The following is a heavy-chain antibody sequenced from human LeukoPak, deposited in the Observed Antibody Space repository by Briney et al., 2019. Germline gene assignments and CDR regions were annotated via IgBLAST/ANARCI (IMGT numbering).Heavy chain of an antibody. J-gene: IGHJ3*02. CDR2: IYYSGST. CDR3: ARVGGITMIVVLITDAFDI. Sequence: SETLSLTCTVSGDSISGSSHYWGWIRQPPGKGLEWIGNIYYSGSTYHNPSLKSRVTISVDTSKNQFSLKLSSVTAADTSVYYCARVGGITMIVVLITDAFDIWGQGTMVTVSS. CDR1: GDSISGSSHY. V-gene: IGHV4-39*01. D-gene: IGHD3-22*01.